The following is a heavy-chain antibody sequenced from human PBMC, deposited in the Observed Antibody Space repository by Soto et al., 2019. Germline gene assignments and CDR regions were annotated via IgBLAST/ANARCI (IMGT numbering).Heavy chain of an antibody. D-gene: IGHD4-17*01. CDR1: GYSFTSYW. CDR3: ARHSGERYYYYYMDV. V-gene: IGHV5-51*01. CDR2: IYPGDSDT. J-gene: IGHJ6*03. Sequence: GESLKISCKGSGYSFTSYWIGWVRQMPGKGLKWMGIIYPGDSDTRYSPSFQGQVTISADKSISTAYLQWSSLKASNTVVYFCARHSGERYYYYYMDVWGKGTTVTVSS.